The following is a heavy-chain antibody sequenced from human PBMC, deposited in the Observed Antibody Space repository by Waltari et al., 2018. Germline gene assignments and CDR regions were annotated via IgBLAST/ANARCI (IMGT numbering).Heavy chain of an antibody. V-gene: IGHV3-30*02. CDR3: AKGGIVGTVGPYYVDI. CDR2: IRYDSSMV. J-gene: IGHJ6*03. CDR1: GFQFGDFG. Sequence: QGQLVESGGGVFQPGGSLTLSCEASGFQFGDFGMAWVRQAPGKGLEWLAFIRYDSSMVYNADSIAGRFSISRDDAQRTVQLRLTSLRGDDTAVYYCAKGGIVGTVGPYYVDIWGRGTSVIVSS. D-gene: IGHD2-21*01.